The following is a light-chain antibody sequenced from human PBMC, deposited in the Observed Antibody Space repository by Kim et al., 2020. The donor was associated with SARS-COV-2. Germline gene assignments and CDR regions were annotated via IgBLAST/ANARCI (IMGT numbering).Light chain of an antibody. CDR3: QQYYKWPLT. V-gene: IGKV3-15*01. J-gene: IGKJ1*01. Sequence: EVVMTQSPADLSVSLGERATLSCWASQSVTTSLAWYQQKPGQAPRLLIYDASTRATGTPGRVSGSGSGTEFTLTISSLQSGDFALYYCQQYYKWPLTFGQGTKVDIK. CDR1: QSVTTS. CDR2: DAS.